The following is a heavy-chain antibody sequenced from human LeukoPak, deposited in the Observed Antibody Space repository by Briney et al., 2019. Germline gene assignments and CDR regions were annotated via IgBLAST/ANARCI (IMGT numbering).Heavy chain of an antibody. V-gene: IGHV1-69*13. CDR2: IIPIFGTA. D-gene: IGHD2-2*01. Sequence: SVKVSCKASGGTFGSYAISWVRQAPGQGLEWMGGIIPIFGTANYAQKFQGRVTITADESTSTAYMELSSLRSEDTAVYYCARGPLGRDIVVVPAAGPLYYYYGMDVWGQGTTVTVSS. CDR3: ARGPLGRDIVVVPAAGPLYYYYGMDV. J-gene: IGHJ6*02. CDR1: GGTFGSYA.